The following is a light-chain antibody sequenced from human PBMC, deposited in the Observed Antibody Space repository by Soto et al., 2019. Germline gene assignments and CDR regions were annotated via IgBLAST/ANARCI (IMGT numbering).Light chain of an antibody. CDR3: QQYVSSLRT. J-gene: IGKJ1*01. V-gene: IGKV3-20*01. Sequence: EIVMTQSPANLSMSPWERATLSCRASQSVSSDLAWYQQKPGQAPRLLMYGASNRATGIPDRFSGSGSGTDFTLTISGLEPEDFAVYYCQQYVSSLRTFCQVTKVDIK. CDR1: QSVSSD. CDR2: GAS.